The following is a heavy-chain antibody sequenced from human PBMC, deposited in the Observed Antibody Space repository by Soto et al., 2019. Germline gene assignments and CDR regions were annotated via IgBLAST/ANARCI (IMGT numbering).Heavy chain of an antibody. D-gene: IGHD1-26*01. J-gene: IGHJ3*02. Sequence: EVQLVESGGGLVRPGGSLRLSCEASGFTFSNFWMYWVRQAPGKGLVWLSHIKGDGSSTSYADSVQGRFTISRDNAKNTVYLQMNSLRAEDTAVYYCASLNSGTYKGDAFDIWGQGTLVSVSS. CDR3: ASLNSGTYKGDAFDI. CDR1: GFTFSNFW. V-gene: IGHV3-74*01. CDR2: IKGDGSST.